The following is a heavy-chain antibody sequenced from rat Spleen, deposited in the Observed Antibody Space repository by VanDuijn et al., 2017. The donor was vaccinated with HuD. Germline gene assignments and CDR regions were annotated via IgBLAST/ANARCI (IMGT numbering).Heavy chain of an antibody. V-gene: IGHV5-17*01. CDR2: ISYDGSST. CDR3: AQWNSKYFTY. Sequence: EVQLVESGGGLVQPGNSLKLSCAASGFTFSDYAMAWVRQSPKKGLEWVATISYDGSSTYYRDSVKGRFTISRDNAKSTLYLQMDSLRSEDMATYYCAQWNSKYFTYWGQGVMVTVSS. CDR1: GFTFSDYA. J-gene: IGHJ2*01. D-gene: IGHD4-4*01.